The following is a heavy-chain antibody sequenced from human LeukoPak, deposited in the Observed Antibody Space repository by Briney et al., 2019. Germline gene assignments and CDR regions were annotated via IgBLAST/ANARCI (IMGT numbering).Heavy chain of an antibody. D-gene: IGHD6-19*01. V-gene: IGHV1-18*01. Sequence: ASVKVSCKASGYTFTSYGISWVRQAPGQGLEWMGWISASNGNTAYAQKVQGRVTVTTDTSTSTAYMEVRSLRSDDTAVYYCARPLSSVCSGWYYFDYWGQGTLVTVSS. CDR1: GYTFTSYG. CDR3: ARPLSSVCSGWYYFDY. CDR2: ISASNGNT. J-gene: IGHJ4*02.